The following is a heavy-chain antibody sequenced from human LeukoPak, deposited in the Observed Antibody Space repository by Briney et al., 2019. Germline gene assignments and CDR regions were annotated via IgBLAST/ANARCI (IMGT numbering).Heavy chain of an antibody. Sequence: GGSLRLSCAASGFTFSSYAMHWVRQAPGKGLEWAAVISYDGSNKYYADSVKGRFTISRDNSKNTLYLQMNSLRAEDTAVYYCARPFGGNSGYDFDPFSGLRYWGQGTLVTVSS. CDR1: GFTFSSYA. J-gene: IGHJ4*02. V-gene: IGHV3-30*01. D-gene: IGHD5-12*01. CDR3: ARPFGGNSGYDFDPFSGLRY. CDR2: ISYDGSNK.